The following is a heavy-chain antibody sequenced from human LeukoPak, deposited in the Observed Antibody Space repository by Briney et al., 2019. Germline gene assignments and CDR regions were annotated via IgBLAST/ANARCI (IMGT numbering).Heavy chain of an antibody. V-gene: IGHV4-34*01. J-gene: IGHJ4*02. CDR3: ARRRPYYYGSGSYSPYFDY. Sequence: SETLSLTCAVYGGSFSGYHWSWIRQPPGKGLEWIGEINHSGSTNYNPSLKSRVTISVDTSKNQFSLKLSSVTAADTAVYYCARRRPYYYGSGSYSPYFDYWGQGTLVTVSS. CDR1: GGSFSGYH. CDR2: INHSGST. D-gene: IGHD3-10*01.